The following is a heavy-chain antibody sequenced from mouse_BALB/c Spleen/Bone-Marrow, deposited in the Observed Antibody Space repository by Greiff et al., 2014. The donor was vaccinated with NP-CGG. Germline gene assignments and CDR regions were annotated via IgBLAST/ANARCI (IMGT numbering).Heavy chain of an antibody. V-gene: IGHV5-17*02. CDR3: ARKGAMITHYYAMDY. CDR2: ISNGSSTI. J-gene: IGHJ4*01. D-gene: IGHD2-4*01. Sequence: DVMLVESGGGLVQPGGSRKLSCAASGFTFSSFGMHWVRQAPEKGLEWVAYISNGSSTIYYADTVKGRFTISRDNPKNTLFLHMTSLRAEDTAMYYCARKGAMITHYYAMDYWGQGTSVTVSS. CDR1: GFTFSSFG.